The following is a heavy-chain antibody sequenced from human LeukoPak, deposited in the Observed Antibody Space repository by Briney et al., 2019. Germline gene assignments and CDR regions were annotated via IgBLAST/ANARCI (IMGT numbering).Heavy chain of an antibody. CDR3: ARDTPEYSSGWYYFDY. Sequence: SQTLSLTCAISGDSVSSNSAAWSWIRQSPSRGLEWLGRTYDRSKWYNDYAVSVKSRTTFNADTSKNQFSLQLNSVTPEDTAMYYCARDTPEYSSGWYYFDYWGQGTLVTVSS. CDR2: TYDRSKWYN. V-gene: IGHV6-1*01. CDR1: GDSVSSNSAA. D-gene: IGHD6-19*01. J-gene: IGHJ4*02.